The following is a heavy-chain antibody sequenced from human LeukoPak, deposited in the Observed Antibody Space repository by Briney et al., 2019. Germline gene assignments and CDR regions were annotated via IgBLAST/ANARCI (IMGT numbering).Heavy chain of an antibody. D-gene: IGHD3-10*01. J-gene: IGHJ4*02. CDR3: AKAPTYYYGSGSYSALDY. CDR2: ISGSGGST. V-gene: IGHV3-23*01. Sequence: PGGSLRLSCAASGFTFSSYGMSWVRQAPGKGLEWVSAISGSGGSTYYADSVKGRFTISRDNSKNTLYLQMNSLRAEDTAVYYCAKAPTYYYGSGSYSALDYWGQGTLVTVSS. CDR1: GFTFSSYG.